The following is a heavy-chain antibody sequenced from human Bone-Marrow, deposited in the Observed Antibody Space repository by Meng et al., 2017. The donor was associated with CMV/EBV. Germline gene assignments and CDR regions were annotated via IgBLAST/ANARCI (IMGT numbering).Heavy chain of an antibody. V-gene: IGHV4-59*01. CDR2: IYYNGGT. CDR1: GGSISSYY. Sequence: GSLRLSCTVSGGSISSYYWSWIRQPPGKGLEWIGYIYYNGGTNYNPSLKSPVTMSIDTSKKQFSLRLSSVTAADTAVYYCVRGARVYGMDVWGQGTAVTVSS. CDR3: VRGARVYGMDV. J-gene: IGHJ6*01.